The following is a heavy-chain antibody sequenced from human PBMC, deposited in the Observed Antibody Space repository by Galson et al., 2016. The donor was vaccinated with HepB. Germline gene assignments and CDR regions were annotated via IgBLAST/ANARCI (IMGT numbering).Heavy chain of an antibody. CDR2: IFRDGSRT. J-gene: IGHJ4*02. D-gene: IGHD5-18*01. Sequence: SLRLSCAASGFTFSSHWVHWVRQSPGKGLVWVARIFRDGSRTRYADSVEGRFTISRDNAKNTLYLQMDSVRGDDTAVYYCARDNTGYFYFDYWGPGTLVTVSS. CDR3: ARDNTGYFYFDY. V-gene: IGHV3-74*01. CDR1: GFTFSSHW.